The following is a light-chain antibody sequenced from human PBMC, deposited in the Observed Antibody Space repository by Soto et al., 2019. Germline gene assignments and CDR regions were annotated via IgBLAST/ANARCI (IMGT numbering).Light chain of an antibody. J-gene: IGKJ2*01. CDR3: QHLNDYRYT. V-gene: IGKV1-9*01. CDR2: AAS. CDR1: QAFSSS. Sequence: DIQLTQSPSFLSASVGDRVTITGRASQAFSSSLAWYQHNPGKAPKLLIYAASTLQNGVPSSFSGSGSGTEFTLTISSLQPEDFATYYCQHLNDYRYTFGQGTKVEIK.